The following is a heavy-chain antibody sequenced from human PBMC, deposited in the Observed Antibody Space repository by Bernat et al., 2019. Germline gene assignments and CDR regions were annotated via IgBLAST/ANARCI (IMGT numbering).Heavy chain of an antibody. CDR3: ARAGARNGWLPPDDY. D-gene: IGHD5-24*01. J-gene: IGHJ4*02. CDR2: ISSSSSYT. Sequence: QVQLVESGGGLVKPGGSLRLSCAASGFTFSDYYMSWIRQAPGKGLEWVSYISSSSSYTNYADSVKGRLTISRDNAKNSLYLQMNSLRAEDTAVYYCARAGARNGWLPPDDYWGQGTLVTVSS. V-gene: IGHV3-11*06. CDR1: GFTFSDYY.